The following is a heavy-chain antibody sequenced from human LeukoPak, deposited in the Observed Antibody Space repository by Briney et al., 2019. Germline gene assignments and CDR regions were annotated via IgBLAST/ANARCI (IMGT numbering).Heavy chain of an antibody. CDR2: IYYSGST. J-gene: IGHJ6*02. V-gene: IGHV4-61*01. CDR3: ARDISYCSSTSCYYYYGMDV. CDR1: GGSVSSGSYY. Sequence: SETLSLTCTVSGGSVSSGSYYWSWIRQPPGKGLEWIGYIYYSGSTNYNPSLKSRVTISVDTSKNQFSLKLSSVTAADTAVYFCARDISYCSSTSCYYYYGMDVWGQGTTVTVSS. D-gene: IGHD2-2*01.